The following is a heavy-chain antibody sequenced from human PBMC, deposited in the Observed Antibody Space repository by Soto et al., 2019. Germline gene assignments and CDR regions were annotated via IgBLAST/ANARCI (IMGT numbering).Heavy chain of an antibody. D-gene: IGHD6-6*01. CDR3: ARATLIAARPIGEAFDI. V-gene: IGHV1-69*13. CDR2: IIPIFGTA. J-gene: IGHJ3*02. Sequence: ASVKVSCKASGGTFTSYAISWVRQAPGEGLEWMGGIIPIFGTANYAQKFQGRVTITADESTSTAYMELSSLRSEDTAVYYCARATLIAARPIGEAFDIWGQGTMVTVSS. CDR1: GGTFTSYA.